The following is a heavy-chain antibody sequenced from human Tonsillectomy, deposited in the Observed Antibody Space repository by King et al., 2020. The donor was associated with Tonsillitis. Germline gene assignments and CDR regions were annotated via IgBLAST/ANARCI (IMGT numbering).Heavy chain of an antibody. CDR1: GGSISSYY. Sequence: QLQESGPGLVKPSETLSLTCTVSGGSISSYYWSWIQQPPGKGLEWIGYIYYSGSTHYNPSLKSRVTISVDTSKNQFSLKLSSVTAADTAVYYCAREDNYYFDYWGQGTLVTVSS. D-gene: IGHD1-1*01. CDR2: IYYSGST. V-gene: IGHV4-59*01. J-gene: IGHJ4*02. CDR3: AREDNYYFDY.